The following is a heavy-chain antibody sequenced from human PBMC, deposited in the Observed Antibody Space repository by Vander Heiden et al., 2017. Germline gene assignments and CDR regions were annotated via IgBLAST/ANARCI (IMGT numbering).Heavy chain of an antibody. V-gene: IGHV3-15*07. CDR3: TTGGSYSAFDI. J-gene: IGHJ3*02. CDR2: IKSKAEGGAT. CDR1: GFTFTNAW. D-gene: IGHD1-26*01. Sequence: EVQLVESGGGLVKPGGPLRLSWAVHGFTFTNAWMNWVRQAPGKGLEWVGRIKSKAEGGATDYAAPVKGRFTISRDDSENTVYLQMNSLKSEDTAVYYCTTGGSYSAFDIWGQGTMVTVSS.